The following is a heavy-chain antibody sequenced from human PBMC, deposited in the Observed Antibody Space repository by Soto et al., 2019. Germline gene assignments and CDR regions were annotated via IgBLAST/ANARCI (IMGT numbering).Heavy chain of an antibody. CDR3: ARAHLGTTARSDY. V-gene: IGHV3-11*01. J-gene: IGHJ4*02. CDR1: VFTFSDYY. D-gene: IGHD1-26*01. CDR2: ISSSGSTI. Sequence: GSLRRSCAASVFTFSDYYMSWIRQAPGKGLEWVSYISSSGSTIYYADSVKGRFTISRDNAKNSLYLQMNSLRAEDTAVYYCARAHLGTTARSDYWGQGTLVTVSS.